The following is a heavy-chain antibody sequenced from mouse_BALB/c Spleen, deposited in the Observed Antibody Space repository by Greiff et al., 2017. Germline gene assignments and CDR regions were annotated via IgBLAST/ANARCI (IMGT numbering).Heavy chain of an antibody. V-gene: IGHV5-6-5*01. CDR1: GFTFSSYA. CDR2: ISSGGST. Sequence: DVKLVESGGGLVKPGGSLKLSCAASGFTFSSYAMSWVRQTPEKRLEWVASISSGGSTYYPDSVKGRFTISRDNARNILYLQMSSLRSEDTAMYYCARGGYGSRDYFDYWGQGTTLTVSS. CDR3: ARGGYGSRDYFDY. D-gene: IGHD1-1*01. J-gene: IGHJ2*01.